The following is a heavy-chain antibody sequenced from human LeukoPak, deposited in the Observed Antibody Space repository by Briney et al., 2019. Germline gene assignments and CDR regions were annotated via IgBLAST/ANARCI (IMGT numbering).Heavy chain of an antibody. CDR3: AKDARYCSGGSCYLGAGWFDP. CDR2: ISWNSGSI. V-gene: IGHV3-9*01. CDR1: GFTFDDYA. D-gene: IGHD2-15*01. J-gene: IGHJ5*02. Sequence: PGRSLRLSCAASGFTFDDYAMHWVRQAPGKGLEGVSGISWNSGSIVYADSVKGRFTISRDNAKNSLYLQMNSLRAEDTALYYCAKDARYCSGGSCYLGAGWFDPWGQGTLVTVSS.